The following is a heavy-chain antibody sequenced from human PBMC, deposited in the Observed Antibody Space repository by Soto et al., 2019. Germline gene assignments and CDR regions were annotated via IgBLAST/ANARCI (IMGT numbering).Heavy chain of an antibody. D-gene: IGHD3-9*01. CDR1: GFTFSSYS. V-gene: IGHV3-21*01. Sequence: GGSLRLSCAASGFTFSSYSMNWVRQAPGKGLEWVSSISSSSSYIYYADSVKGRFTISRDNAKNSLYLQMNSLRAEDTAVYYCARIGHILTGLGYYYYMDVWGKGTTVTVSS. J-gene: IGHJ6*03. CDR2: ISSSSSYI. CDR3: ARIGHILTGLGYYYYMDV.